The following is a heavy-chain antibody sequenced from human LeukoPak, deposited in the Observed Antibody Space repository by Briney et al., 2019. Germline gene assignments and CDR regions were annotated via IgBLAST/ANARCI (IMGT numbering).Heavy chain of an antibody. Sequence: ASVKVSCKACGYTFPSYYMHWVRQAPGQGLEGMGIINPSGGSTRYAQKFQGRVTMTRDMSTSTVYMELSSLRSEDTAVYYCARTTTVMYYYMDVWGKGTTVTVSS. D-gene: IGHD4-11*01. CDR2: INPSGGST. CDR1: GYTFPSYY. J-gene: IGHJ6*03. V-gene: IGHV1-46*01. CDR3: ARTTTVMYYYMDV.